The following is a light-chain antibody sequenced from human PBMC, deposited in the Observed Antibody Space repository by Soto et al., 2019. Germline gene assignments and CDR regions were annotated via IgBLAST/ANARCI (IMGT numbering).Light chain of an antibody. V-gene: IGLV2-8*01. J-gene: IGLJ2*01. CDR2: EVS. Sequence: QSALTQPPSASGSPGQSVTISCTGTSSDVGGYNYVSWYQQHSGKAPNLMIYEVSKRPSGVPDRVSGSKSGNTASLTVSGLQGEDESDYYCSSYAGSNNFVVFGGGTKLTVL. CDR1: SSDVGGYNY. CDR3: SSYAGSNNFVV.